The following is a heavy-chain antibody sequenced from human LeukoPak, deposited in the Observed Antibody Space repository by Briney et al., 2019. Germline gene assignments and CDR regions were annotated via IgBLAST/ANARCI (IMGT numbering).Heavy chain of an antibody. D-gene: IGHD2-15*01. J-gene: IGHJ6*02. CDR1: GGSFSGYY. Sequence: SETLSLTCAVYGGSFSGYYWSWIRQPPGKGLEWIGEINHSGSTNYNPSLKSRVTISVDTSKNQFSLKLSSVTAADTAVYYCARCGIYYDYGMDVWGQGTTVTVSS. CDR3: ARCGIYYDYGMDV. V-gene: IGHV4-34*01. CDR2: INHSGST.